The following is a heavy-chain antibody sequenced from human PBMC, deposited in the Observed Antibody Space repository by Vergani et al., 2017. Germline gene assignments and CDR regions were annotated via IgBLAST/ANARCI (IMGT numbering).Heavy chain of an antibody. CDR3: AKMREGYYDSSGHFDY. Sequence: EVQLLESGGGLVQPGGSLRLSCAASGFTFSSYAMSWVRQAPGKGLEWVSAISGSGGSTYYADSVKGRFTISRDNSKTTLYLQMNSLRAEDTAVYYCAKMREGYYDSSGHFDYWGQGTLVTVSS. J-gene: IGHJ4*02. D-gene: IGHD3-22*01. CDR1: GFTFSSYA. V-gene: IGHV3-23*01. CDR2: ISGSGGST.